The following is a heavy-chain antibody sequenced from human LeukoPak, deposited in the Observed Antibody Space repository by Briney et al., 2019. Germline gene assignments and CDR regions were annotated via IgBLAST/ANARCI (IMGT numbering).Heavy chain of an antibody. J-gene: IGHJ4*02. D-gene: IGHD1-26*01. CDR1: GFTFSGYS. CDR3: ARVGWELAYFDY. CDR2: ISSSSSYI. V-gene: IGHV3-21*01. Sequence: GGSLRLSCAASGFTFSGYSMNWVRQAPGKGLEWVSSISSSSSYIYYADSVKGRFTISRDNAKNSLHLQMNSLRAEDTAVYYCARVGWELAYFDYWGQGTLVTVSS.